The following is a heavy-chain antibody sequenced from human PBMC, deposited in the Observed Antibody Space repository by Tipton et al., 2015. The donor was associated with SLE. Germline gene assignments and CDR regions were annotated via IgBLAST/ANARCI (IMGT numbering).Heavy chain of an antibody. V-gene: IGHV4-31*02. CDR2: ISYSGGT. CDR3: ARVGDYYNSGSRVFDH. Sequence: LRLSCSVSGSSISSGAIYWSWFRHHPGKGLEWIGYISYSGGTYYNPTLKSRVTLSVDTSKNQFSLKLSSVTAADTAIYYCARVGDYYNSGSRVFDHWGQGILVTVSS. CDR1: GSSISSGAIY. D-gene: IGHD3-10*01. J-gene: IGHJ4*02.